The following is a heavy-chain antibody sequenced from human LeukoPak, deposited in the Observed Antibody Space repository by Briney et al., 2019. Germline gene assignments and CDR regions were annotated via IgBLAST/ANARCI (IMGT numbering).Heavy chain of an antibody. CDR1: GFTFRSYG. CDR2: IRYDGSNK. V-gene: IGHV3-30*02. D-gene: IGHD3-22*01. CDR3: AKARSYYYDSSGYSD. J-gene: IGHJ4*02. Sequence: PGRSLRLSCEASGFTFRSYGMHWVRQAPGKGLEWVALIRYDGSNKYYADSVKGRFTISRDNSKNTLYLQMNSLRAEDTAVYYCAKARSYYYDSSGYSDWGQGTLVTVSS.